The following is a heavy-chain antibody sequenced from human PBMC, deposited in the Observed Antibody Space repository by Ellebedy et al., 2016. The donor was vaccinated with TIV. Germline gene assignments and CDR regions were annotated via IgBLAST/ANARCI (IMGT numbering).Heavy chain of an antibody. D-gene: IGHD2-2*01. CDR2: IYPGDSDT. CDR3: ARHRFTSDVVVPAARGNYMDV. J-gene: IGHJ6*03. Sequence: GESLKISCKGSGYSFTSYWIGWVRQMPGKGLEWMGIIYPGDSDTRYSPSFQGQVTISADKSISAAYLQWSSLKASDTAMYYCARHRFTSDVVVPAARGNYMDVWGKGTTVTVSS. CDR1: GYSFTSYW. V-gene: IGHV5-51*01.